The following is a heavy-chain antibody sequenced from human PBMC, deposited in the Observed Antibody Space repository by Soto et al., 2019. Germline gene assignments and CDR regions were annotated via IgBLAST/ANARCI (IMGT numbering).Heavy chain of an antibody. CDR1: GGSFSGYY. Sequence: SETLSLTCAVYGGSFSGYYWSWIRQPPGKGLEWIGEINHSVSTNYNPSLKSRVTISVGTSKNQFSLKLSSVTAADTAVYYCARGLNEYGDYDDSSNWFDPWGQGTLVTVSS. J-gene: IGHJ5*02. CDR3: ARGLNEYGDYDDSSNWFDP. V-gene: IGHV4-34*01. D-gene: IGHD4-17*01. CDR2: INHSVST.